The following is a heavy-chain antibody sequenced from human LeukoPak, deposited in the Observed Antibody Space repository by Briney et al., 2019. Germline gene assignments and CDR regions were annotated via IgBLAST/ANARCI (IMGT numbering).Heavy chain of an antibody. Sequence: ASVKVSCKASGYTFTSYGISWVRQAPGQGLEWMGWISTYNGNTNYAQKLQGRVTMTADTSTSIAYMELRSLRSDDTAVYYCAREGSPFYYYYMDVWGKGTTLTVSS. J-gene: IGHJ6*03. CDR2: ISTYNGNT. V-gene: IGHV1-18*01. CDR1: GYTFTSYG. D-gene: IGHD2-15*01. CDR3: AREGSPFYYYYMDV.